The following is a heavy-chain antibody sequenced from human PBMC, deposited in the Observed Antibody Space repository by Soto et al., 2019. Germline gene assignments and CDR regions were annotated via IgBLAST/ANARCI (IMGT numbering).Heavy chain of an antibody. CDR1: GFTFGDNA. CDR2: IRSKGYGGTA. CDR3: ARAGIDKTGTTHYYYGMDV. Sequence: GGSLRLSCTASGFTFGDNAVSWVRQAPGKGLEWVGFIRSKGYGGTADYAASVKGRFTISRDDSKSIAYLQMNSLKTEDTAVYYCARAGIDKTGTTHYYYGMDVWGQGXTVTVSS. V-gene: IGHV3-49*04. J-gene: IGHJ6*02. D-gene: IGHD1-1*01.